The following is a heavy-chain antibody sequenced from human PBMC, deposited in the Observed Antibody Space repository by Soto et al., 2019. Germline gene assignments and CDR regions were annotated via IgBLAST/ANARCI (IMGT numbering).Heavy chain of an antibody. V-gene: IGHV4-34*01. CDR2: INHSGST. J-gene: IGHJ4*02. CDR1: GGSFSGYY. CDR3: ARLYPKLDFDY. Sequence: SETLSLTCAVYGGSFSGYYWSWIRQPPGKGLEWIGEINHSGSTNYNPSLKSRVTISVDTSKNQFSLKLSSVTAADTAVYYCARLYPKLDFDYWGQGPLVTVSS. D-gene: IGHD6-13*01.